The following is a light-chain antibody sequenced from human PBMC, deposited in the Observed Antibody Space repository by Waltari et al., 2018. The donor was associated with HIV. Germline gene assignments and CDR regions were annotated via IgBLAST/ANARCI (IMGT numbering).Light chain of an antibody. CDR3: QVWDSSSDAYV. CDR2: YDS. J-gene: IGLJ1*01. Sequence: SYVLAQPPSVSVAPGKTARIYCGGNNIGRKSVNWYQQKPDKAPVVVIYYDSDRPSGIPERFSGSDSGNTATLTISRVEAGDEADYYCQVWDSSSDAYVFGTGTKVTVL. V-gene: IGLV3-21*04. CDR1: NIGRKS.